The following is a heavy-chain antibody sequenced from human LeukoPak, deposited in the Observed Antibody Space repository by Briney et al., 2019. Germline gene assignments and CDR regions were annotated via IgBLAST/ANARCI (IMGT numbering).Heavy chain of an antibody. Sequence: KSSETLSLTCTVSGGSIGSGSYYWSWIRQPAGKGLEWIGYIYYSGSTNYNPSLKSRVTISVDTSKNQFSLKLTSVTAADTAMYYCTRGQRSYFRAVDDWGLGTLVTVSS. CDR2: IYYSGST. V-gene: IGHV4-61*10. CDR1: GGSIGSGSYY. D-gene: IGHD1-26*01. CDR3: TRGQRSYFRAVDD. J-gene: IGHJ4*02.